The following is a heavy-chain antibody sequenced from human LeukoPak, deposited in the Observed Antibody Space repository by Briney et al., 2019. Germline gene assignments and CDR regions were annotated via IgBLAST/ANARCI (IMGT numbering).Heavy chain of an antibody. Sequence: GGSLRLSCAASGFTFSNYAMHWVRQAPGKGLEYVSAISNSGVNTYSATSVKGSFNISSNNSKNMLDAEMNDIRREDMVFYYGARAVGSTWCFDYWGQGTLVTVSA. CDR1: GFTFSNYA. J-gene: IGHJ4*02. D-gene: IGHD6-13*01. CDR3: ARAVGSTWCFDY. V-gene: IGHV3-64*01. CDR2: ISNSGVNT.